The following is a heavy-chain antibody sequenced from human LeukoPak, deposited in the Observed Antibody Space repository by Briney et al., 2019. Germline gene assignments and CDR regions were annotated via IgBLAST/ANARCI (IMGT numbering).Heavy chain of an antibody. CDR2: ISWNSGSI. Sequence: SGGSLRLSCAASGFTFDDYAMHWVRQAPGKGLEWVSGISWNSGSIGYADSVKGRFTISRDNAKNSLYLQMNSLRAEDTALYYCVRDGAHWDLDYWGQGTLVTVSS. CDR3: VRDGAHWDLDY. D-gene: IGHD7-27*01. V-gene: IGHV3-9*01. J-gene: IGHJ4*02. CDR1: GFTFDDYA.